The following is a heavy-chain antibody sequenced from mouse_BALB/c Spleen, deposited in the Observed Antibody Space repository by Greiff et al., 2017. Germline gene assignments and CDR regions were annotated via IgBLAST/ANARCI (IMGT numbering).Heavy chain of an antibody. J-gene: IGHJ4*01. CDR1: GYTFSSYW. D-gene: IGHD1-2*01. CDR3: ARSLLRLDMDD. V-gene: IGHV1-9*01. CDR2: ILPGSGST. Sequence: VQLQQSGAELMKPGASVKISCKATGYTFSSYWIEWVKQRPGHGLEWIGEILPGSGSTNYNEKFKGKATFTADTSSNTAYMQLSSLTSEDSAVYYCARSLLRLDMDDGGQGTSVTVSS.